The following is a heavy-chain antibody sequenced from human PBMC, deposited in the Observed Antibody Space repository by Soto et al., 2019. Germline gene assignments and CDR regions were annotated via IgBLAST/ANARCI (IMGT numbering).Heavy chain of an antibody. J-gene: IGHJ3*02. CDR3: ASGDSPGVFDI. CDR1: GFTFSSYG. D-gene: IGHD2-8*01. V-gene: IGHV3-30*03. Sequence: GGSLRLSCAASGFTFSSYGMHWVRQAPGKGLEWVAVISYDGSNKYYADSVKGRFTISRDNSKNTLYLQMNSLRAEDTAVYYCASGDSPGVFDIWGQGTMVTVSS. CDR2: ISYDGSNK.